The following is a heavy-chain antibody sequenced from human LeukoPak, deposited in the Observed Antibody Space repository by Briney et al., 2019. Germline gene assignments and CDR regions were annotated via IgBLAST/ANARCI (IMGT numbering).Heavy chain of an antibody. CDR1: GGSISSSNW. D-gene: IGHD2-2*01. V-gene: IGHV4-4*02. CDR2: ICHSGST. J-gene: IGHJ6*02. CDR3: ARDLGYCSSTSCYAGYYYGMDV. Sequence: PSGTLSLTCAVSGGSISSSNWWSWVRQPPGKGLEWIGEICHSGSTNYNPSLKSRVTVSVGKSKNQFSLKLSSVTAADTAVYYCARDLGYCSSTSCYAGYYYGMDVWGQGTTVTVSS.